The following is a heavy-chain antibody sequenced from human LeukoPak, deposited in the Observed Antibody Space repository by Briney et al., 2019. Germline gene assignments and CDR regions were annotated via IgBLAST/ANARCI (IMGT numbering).Heavy chain of an antibody. V-gene: IGHV3-49*04. Sequence: PGGSLRLSCTASGFTFGDYAMSWVRQAPGKGLEWGGFIRSKAYGGTAEYAASVKGRFTISRDDSKGIAYLQMNSLKTEDTAVYYCTSPSGSYEDYFDYWGQGTLVTVSS. D-gene: IGHD1-26*01. CDR2: IRSKAYGGTA. CDR3: TSPSGSYEDYFDY. J-gene: IGHJ4*02. CDR1: GFTFGDYA.